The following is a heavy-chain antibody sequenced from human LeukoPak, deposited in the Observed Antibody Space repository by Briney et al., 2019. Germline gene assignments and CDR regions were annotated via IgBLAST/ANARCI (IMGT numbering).Heavy chain of an antibody. Sequence: ASVKVSCKVSGYTLTELSMHWVRQAPGKGLEWMGGFDPEDGETIYAQKFQGRVTMTEDTSTDTAYMELSSLRSEDTAVYYCATDTGSGSYVLGFRVAFDIWGQRTMVTVSS. V-gene: IGHV1-24*01. J-gene: IGHJ3*02. D-gene: IGHD1-26*01. CDR2: FDPEDGET. CDR1: GYTLTELS. CDR3: ATDTGSGSYVLGFRVAFDI.